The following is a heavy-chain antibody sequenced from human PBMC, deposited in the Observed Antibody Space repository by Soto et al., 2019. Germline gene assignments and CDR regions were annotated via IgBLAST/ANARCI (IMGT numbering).Heavy chain of an antibody. V-gene: IGHV3-23*01. D-gene: IGHD2-15*01. Sequence: LRLSCAASGXTFSNYAMSWVRQAPGKGLEWVSTISGRGGNTYYADSVKGRFTISRDNSRNTLYLQMDSLRVEDSAVYSCAKAGCSGGTCYLYYFDYRGQGALVTVSS. CDR2: ISGRGGNT. CDR1: GXTFSNYA. J-gene: IGHJ4*02. CDR3: AKAGCSGGTCYLYYFDY.